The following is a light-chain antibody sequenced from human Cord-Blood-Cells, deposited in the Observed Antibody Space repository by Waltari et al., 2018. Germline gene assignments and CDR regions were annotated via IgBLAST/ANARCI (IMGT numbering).Light chain of an antibody. CDR1: SSDVGGYNY. CDR2: DVS. CDR3: SSYTSSSTWV. V-gene: IGLV2-14*01. Sequence: SALTQPASVSGSPGQSITISCTGTSSDVGGYNYFSWYQQHPGKAPKLTIYDVSKRPSGVSNRFSGSKSGNTASLTISGLQAEDEADYYCSSYTSSSTWVFGGGTKLTVL. J-gene: IGLJ3*02.